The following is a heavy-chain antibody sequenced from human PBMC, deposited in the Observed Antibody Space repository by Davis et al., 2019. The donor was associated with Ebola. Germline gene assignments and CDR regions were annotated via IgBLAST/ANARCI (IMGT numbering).Heavy chain of an antibody. CDR3: ARAPNYDVLTGTSSYYFDY. CDR2: ISGFNTNT. CDR1: GYTFTSYG. D-gene: IGHD3-9*01. J-gene: IGHJ4*02. Sequence: ASVKVSCKSSGYTFTSYGLVWVRPAPGLGLEWMGWISGFNTNTNFAQKFQGRVTVSKDTSTNTAYMDLRSLTSDDTAIYYCARAPNYDVLTGTSSYYFDYWGQGTLVTVSS. V-gene: IGHV1-18*04.